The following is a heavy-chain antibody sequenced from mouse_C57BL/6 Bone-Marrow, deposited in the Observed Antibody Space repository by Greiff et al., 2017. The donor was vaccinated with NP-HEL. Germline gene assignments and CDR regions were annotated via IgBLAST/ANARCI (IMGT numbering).Heavy chain of an antibody. V-gene: IGHV5-17*01. D-gene: IGHD2-1*01. Sequence: EVHLVESGGGLVKPGGSLKLSCAASGFTFSDYGMHWVRQAPEKGLEWVAYISSGSSTIYYADTVKGRFTISRDNAKNTLFLQMTSLRSEDTAMYYCARTYGNYSDWYFDVWGTGTTVTVSS. CDR2: ISSGSSTI. CDR3: ARTYGNYSDWYFDV. CDR1: GFTFSDYG. J-gene: IGHJ1*03.